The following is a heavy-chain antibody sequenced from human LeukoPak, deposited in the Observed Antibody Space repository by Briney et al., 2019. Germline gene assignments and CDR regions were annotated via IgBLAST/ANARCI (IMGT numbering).Heavy chain of an antibody. D-gene: IGHD3-22*01. Sequence: GGSLRLSCAAFGFTFSSYDMTWVRQAPGKGLEWVSGINASGGNIYYADSVKGRFTISRDNSKNTLYLQMNSLRAEDTAIYYCAKPRDSSGYSIAFDIWGQGTMVTVSS. V-gene: IGHV3-23*01. J-gene: IGHJ3*02. CDR1: GFTFSSYD. CDR2: INASGGNI. CDR3: AKPRDSSGYSIAFDI.